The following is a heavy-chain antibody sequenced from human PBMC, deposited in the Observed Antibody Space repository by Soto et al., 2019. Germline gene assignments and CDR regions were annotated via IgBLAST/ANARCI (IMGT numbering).Heavy chain of an antibody. J-gene: IGHJ5*02. CDR2: ISGSGGDS. CDR3: PSQPPHCTSFSCYIIA. D-gene: IGHD2-2*02. V-gene: IGHV3-23*01. Sequence: EVQLLESGGGLVQPGASLRLSCAASGFTFTTYAMTWVRQAPGKGLEWVSGISGSGGDSFYSDSVKGRFTLSRDNSKTTLYLQMNSLRADDTAVYYCPSQPPHCTSFSCYIIAWGQGTLVTVSS. CDR1: GFTFTTYA.